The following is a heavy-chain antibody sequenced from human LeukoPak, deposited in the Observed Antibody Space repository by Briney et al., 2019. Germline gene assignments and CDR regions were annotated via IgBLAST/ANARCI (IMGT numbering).Heavy chain of an antibody. V-gene: IGHV3-49*04. CDR3: SRDHFRTGTTRAPWFDP. CDR2: ITTQDYGATT. CDR1: GFTFADHA. Sequence: PGGSLRLSCRGIGFTFADHAMSWVRQAPGKGLEWVAFITTQDYGATTEYAASLRGRFTVSRDDSKSVAYLQLNRLTIEDTATYYCSRDHFRTGTTRAPWFDPWAQGTLVTVSS. D-gene: IGHD1-7*01. J-gene: IGHJ5*02.